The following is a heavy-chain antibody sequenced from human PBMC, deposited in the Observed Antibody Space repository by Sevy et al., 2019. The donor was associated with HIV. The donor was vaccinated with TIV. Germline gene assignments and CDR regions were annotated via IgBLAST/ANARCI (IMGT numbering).Heavy chain of an antibody. Sequence: GGSLRLSCAASGFTFTSYAMSWVRQAPGKGLEWVSGISGSGATTYYADSVKGRFTISRDNSKNALYLQLNSQRAEDTAAYYCAKMFRLAVAGRFDYWGQGALVTVSS. J-gene: IGHJ4*02. CDR2: ISGSGATT. CDR1: GFTFTSYA. D-gene: IGHD6-13*01. V-gene: IGHV3-23*01. CDR3: AKMFRLAVAGRFDY.